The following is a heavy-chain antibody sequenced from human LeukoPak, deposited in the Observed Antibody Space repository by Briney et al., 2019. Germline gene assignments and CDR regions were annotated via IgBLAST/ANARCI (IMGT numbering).Heavy chain of an antibody. Sequence: GGSLRLSCAASGFTFSDYVMHWVRQAPGKGLEWVAVISIDGNNKYYGDSVKGRFTISRDNSRNTLYLQMNSLRAEDTAVYYCAREGYCSSTSCYTLGDAFDIWGQGTMVTVSS. CDR2: ISIDGNNK. CDR3: AREGYCSSTSCYTLGDAFDI. D-gene: IGHD2-2*02. CDR1: GFTFSDYV. V-gene: IGHV3-30*03. J-gene: IGHJ3*02.